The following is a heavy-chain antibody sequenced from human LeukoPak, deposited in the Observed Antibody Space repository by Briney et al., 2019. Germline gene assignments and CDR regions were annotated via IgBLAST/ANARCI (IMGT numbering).Heavy chain of an antibody. CDR3: ATTSARACSSTSCYSDY. Sequence: GGSLSLSCAASGLTFSNYAMSWLRQAPGKGLEWVSALSGSGGSTYYADSVKGRFTISSDNSKNTLYLQMNSLRAEDTALYYCATTSARACSSTSCYSDYWGEGTLGTVSS. V-gene: IGHV3-23*01. CDR2: LSGSGGST. J-gene: IGHJ4*02. CDR1: GLTFSNYA. D-gene: IGHD2-2*01.